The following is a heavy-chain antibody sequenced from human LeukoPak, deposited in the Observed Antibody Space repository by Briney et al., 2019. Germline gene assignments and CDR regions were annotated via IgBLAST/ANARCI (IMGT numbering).Heavy chain of an antibody. CDR1: GGSISSSSYY. CDR2: IYTSGST. CDR3: ARDRRGGGYAYYFDY. Sequence: SQTLSLTCTVSGGSISSSSYYWSWIRQPAGKGLEWIGRIYTSGSTNYNPSLKSRVTISVDTSKNQFSLKLSSVTAADTAVYYCARDRRGGGYAYYFDYWGQGTLVTVSS. D-gene: IGHD5-12*01. V-gene: IGHV4-61*02. J-gene: IGHJ4*02.